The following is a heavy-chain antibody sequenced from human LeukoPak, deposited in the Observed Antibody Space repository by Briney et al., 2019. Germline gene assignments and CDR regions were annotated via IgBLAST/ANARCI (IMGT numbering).Heavy chain of an antibody. CDR3: AIYNYYDSSGYYFTTNNWFDP. J-gene: IGHJ5*02. CDR1: GYTFTSYD. CDR2: MNPNSGNT. V-gene: IGHV1-8*01. Sequence: ASVKVSCKASGYTFTSYDINWVRQATGQGLEWMGWMNPNSGNTGYAQKFQGRVTMTRNTSISTAYMELSSLRSEDTAVYYCAIYNYYDSSGYYFTTNNWFDPWGQGTLVTVSS. D-gene: IGHD3-22*01.